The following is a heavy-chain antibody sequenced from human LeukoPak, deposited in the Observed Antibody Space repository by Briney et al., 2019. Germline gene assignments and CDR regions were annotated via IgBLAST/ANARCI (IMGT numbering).Heavy chain of an antibody. CDR2: SYYTGSP. J-gene: IGHJ4*02. Sequence: SETLSLTCTVSGSINSYYWSWIRQAPGKGLEWIGHSYYTGSPNYNLSLKSRVTISVDTPKNQFSLKLSSVTAADTAVYYCAGVRSMVGWRSFDYWGQGILVTVSS. V-gene: IGHV4-59*08. CDR3: AGVRSMVGWRSFDY. CDR1: GSINSYY. D-gene: IGHD2-15*01.